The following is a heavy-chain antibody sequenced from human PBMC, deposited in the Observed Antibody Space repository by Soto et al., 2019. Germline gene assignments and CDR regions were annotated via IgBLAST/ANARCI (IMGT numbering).Heavy chain of an antibody. Sequence: SGPTLVNPTQTLTLTCTFSGFSITTSGVGVGWIRQPPGKALEWLALIFWDDDKRYSPSLKSRLTIAMDTSKNQVVLTMTNMDPVDTATYYCAHFSREFHLILSHYWFDPWGQGTLVTVSS. CDR2: IFWDDDK. D-gene: IGHD3-10*01. CDR1: GFSITTSGVG. V-gene: IGHV2-5*02. J-gene: IGHJ5*02. CDR3: AHFSREFHLILSHYWFDP.